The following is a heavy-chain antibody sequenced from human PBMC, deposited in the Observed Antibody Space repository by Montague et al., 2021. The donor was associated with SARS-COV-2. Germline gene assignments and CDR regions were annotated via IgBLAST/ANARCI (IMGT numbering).Heavy chain of an antibody. D-gene: IGHD3-10*01. CDR3: ARDLRRGFDP. V-gene: IGHV4-39*07. CDR2: IYYSGST. J-gene: IGHJ5*02. CDR1: GGSISSSSYY. Sequence: SETLFLTCTVSGGSISSSSYYWGWIRQPPGKGLEWIGSIYYSGSTYYNPSLKGRVTISVDTSKNQFSLKLSSVTAADTAVYYCARDLRRGFDPWGQGTLVTVSS.